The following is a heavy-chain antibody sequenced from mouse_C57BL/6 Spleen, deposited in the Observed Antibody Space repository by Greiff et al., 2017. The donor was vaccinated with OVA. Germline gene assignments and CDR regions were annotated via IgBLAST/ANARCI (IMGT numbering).Heavy chain of an antibody. CDR2: ISDGGSYT. CDR3: AREEGDY. Sequence: EVKLMESGGGLVKPGGSLKLSCAASGFTFSSYAMSWVRQTPEQRLEWVATISDGGSYTYYPDNVKGRFTISRDNATNNLYLQMSHLKSEDTAMYYCAREEGDYWGQGTTLSVSS. V-gene: IGHV5-4*01. CDR1: GFTFSSYA. J-gene: IGHJ2*01.